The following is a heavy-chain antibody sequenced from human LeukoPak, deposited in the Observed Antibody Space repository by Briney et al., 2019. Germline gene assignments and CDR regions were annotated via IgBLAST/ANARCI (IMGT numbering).Heavy chain of an antibody. CDR1: RYSFTSYW. CDR2: IYPGDSDT. Sequence: GESLKISCKGSRYSFTSYWIGWVRQMPGKGLEWMGIIYPGDSDTRYSPSFQGQVTISADKSISTAYLQWSSLKASDTAMYYCARADVLRFLEWLSDTYYFDYWGQGTLVTVSS. CDR3: ARADVLRFLEWLSDTYYFDY. D-gene: IGHD3-3*01. J-gene: IGHJ4*02. V-gene: IGHV5-51*01.